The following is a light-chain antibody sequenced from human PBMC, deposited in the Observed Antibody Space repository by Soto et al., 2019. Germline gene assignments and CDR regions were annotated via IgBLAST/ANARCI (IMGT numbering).Light chain of an antibody. CDR2: SGD. CDR1: SGSVSSRYY. CDR3: VLYMKGDIRV. V-gene: IGLV8-61*01. J-gene: IGLJ2*01. Sequence: QTVVTQAASLSVSPGGTVTLTCGLTSGSVSSRYYPSWYRQDPGQTPRTLIYSGDIRSSGVPDRFSGSILGSKDALTITGAEADDESVYYCVLYMKGDIRVFGGGTKLTVL.